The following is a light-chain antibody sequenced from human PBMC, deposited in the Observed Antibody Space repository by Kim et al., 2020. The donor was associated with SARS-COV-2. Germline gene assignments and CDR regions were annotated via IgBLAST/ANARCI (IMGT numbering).Light chain of an antibody. Sequence: EIVLTQSPATLSLSPGERATLSCRASQSVSNHLAWYQQKPGQPPRLLIYDASNRATGIPVRFSGSGSGTEFTLTISSLEPEDFAVYYCQQRSNWPRGTFGPGTKVDI. J-gene: IGKJ3*01. CDR2: DAS. CDR3: QQRSNWPRGT. CDR1: QSVSNH. V-gene: IGKV3-11*01.